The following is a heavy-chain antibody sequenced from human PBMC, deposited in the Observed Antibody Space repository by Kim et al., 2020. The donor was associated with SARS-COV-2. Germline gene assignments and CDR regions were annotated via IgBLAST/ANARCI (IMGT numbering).Heavy chain of an antibody. CDR3: ARWGLRPFDY. Sequence: SEKYYVDSVKGRFTISRDNAKNSLYLQMNSLRAEDTAVYYCARWGLRPFDYWGQGTLVTVSA. J-gene: IGHJ4*02. D-gene: IGHD4-17*01. CDR2: SEK. V-gene: IGHV3-7*03.